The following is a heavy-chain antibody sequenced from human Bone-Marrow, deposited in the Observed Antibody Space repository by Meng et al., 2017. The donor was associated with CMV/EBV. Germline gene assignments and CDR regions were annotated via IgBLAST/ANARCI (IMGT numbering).Heavy chain of an antibody. CDR1: GGSVSSGSYY. J-gene: IGHJ4*02. D-gene: IGHD7-27*01. CDR2: IYYSGST. Sequence: SETLSLTCTVSGGSVSSGSYYWSWIRQPPGKGLEWIGYIYYSGSTNYNPPLKSRVTISVDTSKNQFSLKLSSVTAADTAVYYCARAPSWGYFDYWGQGTLVTVSS. V-gene: IGHV4-61*01. CDR3: ARAPSWGYFDY.